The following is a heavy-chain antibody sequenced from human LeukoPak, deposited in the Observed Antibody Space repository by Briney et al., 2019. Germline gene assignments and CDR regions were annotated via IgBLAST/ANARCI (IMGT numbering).Heavy chain of an antibody. D-gene: IGHD2-15*01. CDR2: IIPIFGTA. J-gene: IGHJ4*02. CDR1: GGTFSSYA. V-gene: IGHV1-69*01. CDR3: ASLALGYCSGGSCYGGDY. Sequence: ASVKVSCKASGGTFSSYAISWVRQAPGQGLEWMGGIIPIFGTANCAQKFQGRVTITADESTSTAYMELSSLRSEDTAVYYCASLALGYCSGGSCYGGDYWGQGTLVTVSS.